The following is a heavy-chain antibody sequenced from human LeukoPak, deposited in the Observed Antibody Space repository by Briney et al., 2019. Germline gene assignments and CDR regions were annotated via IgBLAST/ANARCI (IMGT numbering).Heavy chain of an antibody. CDR1: GGSISSSSYY. Sequence: SETLSLTCTVSGGSISSSSYYWGWLRQPPGKGLEWLGSIYYSGSTYYNPSLKSRVTISVDTSKNQFSLKLSSVTAADTAVYYCARADYDILTGYSPLPNYWGQGTLVTVSS. J-gene: IGHJ4*02. D-gene: IGHD3-9*01. CDR3: ARADYDILTGYSPLPNY. V-gene: IGHV4-39*01. CDR2: IYYSGST.